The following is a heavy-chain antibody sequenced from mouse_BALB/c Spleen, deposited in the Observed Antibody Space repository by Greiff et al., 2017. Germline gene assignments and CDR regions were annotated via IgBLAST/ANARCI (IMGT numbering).Heavy chain of an antibody. CDR2: IDPENGDT. V-gene: IGHV14-4*02. CDR3: NRGGDFDV. CDR1: GFNIKDTY. J-gene: IGHJ1*01. Sequence: VQLQQSGAELVKPGASVKLSCTASGFNIKDTYMHWVKQRPEQGLEWIGWIDPENGDTEYAPKFQGKATMTADTSSNTAYLQLSSLTSEDTAVYYCNRGGDFDVWGAGTTVTVSS.